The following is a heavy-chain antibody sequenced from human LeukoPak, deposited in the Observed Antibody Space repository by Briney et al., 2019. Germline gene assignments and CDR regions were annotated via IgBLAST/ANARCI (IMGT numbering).Heavy chain of an antibody. J-gene: IGHJ4*02. CDR3: VREGSGSQDDY. CDR2: MNPNSGNT. Sequence: ASVKVSCKASGGTFSSYAISWVRQATGQGLEWMGWMNPNSGNTGYAQKFQGRVTMTRNTSISTAYMGLSSLRSEDTAVYYCVREGSGSQDDYSGQGTLVTASS. CDR1: GGTFSSYA. D-gene: IGHD3-10*01. V-gene: IGHV1-8*02.